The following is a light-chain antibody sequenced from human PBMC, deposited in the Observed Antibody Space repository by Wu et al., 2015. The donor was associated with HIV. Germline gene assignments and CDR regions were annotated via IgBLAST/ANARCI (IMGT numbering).Light chain of an antibody. CDR1: QSVSSY. Sequence: IVLTQSPGTLSLSPGERATLSCRASQSVSSYLAWYQQKPGQAPRLLIYDASNRATGIPARFSGSGSGTDFTLTISSLEPEDFAVYYCQQRSNWPPLLTFGGGTKGGDQT. CDR2: DAS. J-gene: IGKJ4*01. V-gene: IGKV3-11*01. CDR3: QQRSNWPPLLT.